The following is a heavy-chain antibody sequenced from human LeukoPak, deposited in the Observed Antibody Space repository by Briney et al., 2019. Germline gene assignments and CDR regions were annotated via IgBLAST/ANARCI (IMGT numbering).Heavy chain of an antibody. V-gene: IGHV3-30*02. D-gene: IGHD5-18*01. Sequence: PGGSLRLSCAASGFTFSSYGMHWVRQAPGKGLEWVAFIRYDGSNKYYADSVKGRFTISRDNSKNTLYLQMNSLRAEDTAVYYCAKDAKYSYGPLFDYWGQGTLVTVSS. CDR1: GFTFSSYG. J-gene: IGHJ4*02. CDR3: AKDAKYSYGPLFDY. CDR2: IRYDGSNK.